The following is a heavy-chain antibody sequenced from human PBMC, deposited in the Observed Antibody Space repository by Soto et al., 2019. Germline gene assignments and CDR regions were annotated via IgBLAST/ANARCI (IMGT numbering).Heavy chain of an antibody. Sequence: EVHLLESGGGMVQPGESLRLSCAASGFTFSDYAMTWVRQAPGKGLEWVSSISGSGRSTFYIDSVRGRFIISRDDSRGTVSLQMNGVRVDDAAVYFCVKGDRGDRLGELWPPDDGLDIWGRGTMVTVSS. V-gene: IGHV3-23*01. CDR1: GFTFSDYA. J-gene: IGHJ3*02. D-gene: IGHD3-10*01. CDR2: ISGSGRST. CDR3: VKGDRGDRLGELWPPDDGLDI.